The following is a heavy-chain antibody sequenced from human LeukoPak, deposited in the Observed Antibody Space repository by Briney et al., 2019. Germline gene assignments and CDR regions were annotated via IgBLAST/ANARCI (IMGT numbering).Heavy chain of an antibody. V-gene: IGHV4-34*01. D-gene: IGHD3-10*01. Sequence: SETLSLTCAVYGGSFSGYYWSWIRQPPGKGLEWIGEINHSGSTNYNPSLKSRVTISVDTSKNQFSLKLSSVTAADTAVYYCASSITMVRGLFDYWGQGTLVTVSS. CDR3: ASSITMVRGLFDY. CDR2: INHSGST. J-gene: IGHJ4*02. CDR1: GGSFSGYY.